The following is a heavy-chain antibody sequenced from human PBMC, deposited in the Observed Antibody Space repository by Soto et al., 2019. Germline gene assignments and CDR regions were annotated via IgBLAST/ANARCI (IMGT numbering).Heavy chain of an antibody. V-gene: IGHV3-48*03. CDR1: GFTFSSYE. J-gene: IGHJ4*02. CDR3: ARYSSGPTHY. Sequence: GGSLRLSCAASGFTFSSYEMNWVRQAPGKGLEWVSYISSSGSTIYYADSVKGRFTISRDNAKNSLYLQMNSLRAEDTAVYYCARYSSGPTHYWGQGTLVTVSS. D-gene: IGHD6-19*01. CDR2: ISSSGSTI.